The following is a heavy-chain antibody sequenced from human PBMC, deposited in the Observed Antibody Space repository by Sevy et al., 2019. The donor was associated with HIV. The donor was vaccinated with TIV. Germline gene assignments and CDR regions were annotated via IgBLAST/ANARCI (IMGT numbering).Heavy chain of an antibody. CDR1: GFTFSSYD. CDR3: ARDPGYGAY. V-gene: IGHV3-13*01. CDR2: IGSGGDA. D-gene: IGHD6-13*01. J-gene: IGHJ4*02. Sequence: GGSLRLSCGASGFTFSSYDMHWVRQAAGKGLEWVSGIGSGGDAYYPGSVKGRFTISRENAKNSLYLQMNSLRAEDTAVYYCARDPGYGAYWGQGTLVTVSS.